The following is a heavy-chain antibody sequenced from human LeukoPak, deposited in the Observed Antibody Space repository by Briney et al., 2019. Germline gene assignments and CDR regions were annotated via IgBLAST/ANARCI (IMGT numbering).Heavy chain of an antibody. CDR2: ISWNSGSI. D-gene: IGHD3-22*01. CDR1: GFTFDDYA. V-gene: IGHV3-9*01. J-gene: IGHJ4*02. Sequence: GGSLRLSCAASGFTFDDYAMHWVRQAPGKGLEWVSGISWNSGSIGYGDSVKGRFTISRDNAKNSLYLQMNSLRAEDTALYYCAKGSLYGYYYDSSGYPGWGQGTLVTVSS. CDR3: AKGSLYGYYYDSSGYPG.